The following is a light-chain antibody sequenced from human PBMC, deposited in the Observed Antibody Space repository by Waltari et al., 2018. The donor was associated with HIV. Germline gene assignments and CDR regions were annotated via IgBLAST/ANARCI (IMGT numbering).Light chain of an antibody. V-gene: IGKV3-15*01. CDR3: QQYDSGPRGIT. CDR2: EAA. CDR1: QSISAK. J-gene: IGKJ2*01. Sequence: EIVMTQSPPTLSVSPGQRVTISCTASQSISAKVAWYQQRPGPAPRLLSYEAATRPTGIPARFSGSGSGTEFTLTISSLQSEDFATYFCQQYDSGPRGITFGQGTMLEIK.